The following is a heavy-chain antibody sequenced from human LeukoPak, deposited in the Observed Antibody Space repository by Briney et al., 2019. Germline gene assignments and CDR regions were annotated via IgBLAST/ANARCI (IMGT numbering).Heavy chain of an antibody. Sequence: SLRLSCVASGFTFDDYAMYWVRQAPGKGLEWVSGISWNSGSIGYADSVKGRFTISRDNAKNSLYLQMNSLGPEDTALYYSVKGTQMIRPVTYFDYWGQGTLVTVSS. V-gene: IGHV3-9*01. J-gene: IGHJ4*02. CDR3: VKGTQMIRPVTYFDY. CDR1: GFTFDDYA. CDR2: ISWNSGSI. D-gene: IGHD3-16*01.